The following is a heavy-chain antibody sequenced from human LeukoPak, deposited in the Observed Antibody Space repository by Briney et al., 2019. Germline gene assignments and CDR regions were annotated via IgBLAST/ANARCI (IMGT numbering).Heavy chain of an antibody. CDR3: ARPYYDSSGYPSGAFDI. Sequence: GASVKVSCKASGYTFTGYYMHWVRQAPGQGLEWMGWINPNSGGTNYAQKFQGRVTMTRDTSISTAYMELSRLRSDDTVVYYCARPYYDSSGYPSGAFDIWGQGTMVTVSS. D-gene: IGHD3-22*01. CDR1: GYTFTGYY. J-gene: IGHJ3*02. V-gene: IGHV1-2*02. CDR2: INPNSGGT.